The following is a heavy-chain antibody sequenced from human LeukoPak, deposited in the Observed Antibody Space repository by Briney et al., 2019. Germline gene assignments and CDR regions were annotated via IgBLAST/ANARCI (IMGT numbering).Heavy chain of an antibody. J-gene: IGHJ4*02. D-gene: IGHD1-14*01. Sequence: PSETLPLTCSVSGASISSHYWSWVRQPPPKGLEWIGYIHYSGSTTCNPSLKSRVTISLDTSKNHFSLKLTSVTAADTAVYYCSRAGTGFNFPGVYWGQGTLVTVSS. CDR2: IHYSGST. CDR3: SRAGTGFNFPGVY. V-gene: IGHV4-59*11. CDR1: GASISSHY.